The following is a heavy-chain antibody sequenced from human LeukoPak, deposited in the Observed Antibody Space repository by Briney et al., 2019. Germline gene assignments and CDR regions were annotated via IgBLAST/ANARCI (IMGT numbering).Heavy chain of an antibody. Sequence: GGSLRLSCAASGFTFSSHGMIWVRQAPGKGLEWVSYISPGSTTMYYADSVKGRFTISRDNAKNSLYLQMNSLRDEDTAVYYCARVRSGRLSSGWLVFDYWGQGTLVTVSS. CDR2: ISPGSTTM. CDR3: ARVRSGRLSSGWLVFDY. V-gene: IGHV3-48*02. J-gene: IGHJ4*02. D-gene: IGHD6-19*01. CDR1: GFTFSSHG.